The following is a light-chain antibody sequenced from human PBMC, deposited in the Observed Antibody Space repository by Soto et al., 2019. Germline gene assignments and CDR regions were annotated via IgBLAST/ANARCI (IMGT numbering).Light chain of an antibody. J-gene: IGLJ2*01. CDR3: TSYTSRSTVV. V-gene: IGLV2-14*01. CDR2: EVS. CDR1: SSDIDDFDY. Sequence: QSALTQPASMSGSPGQSITISCTGTSSDIDDFDYVSWYQHHPGKAPKLMIYEVSNRPSGVSHRFSGSKSGNTASLTISGLQAEDEADYYCTSYTSRSTVVFGGETKLTVL.